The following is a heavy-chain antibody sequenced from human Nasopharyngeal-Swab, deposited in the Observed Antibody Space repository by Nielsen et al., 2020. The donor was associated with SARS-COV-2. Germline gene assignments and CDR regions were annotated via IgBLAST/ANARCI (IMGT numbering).Heavy chain of an antibody. CDR2: IRSKAYGGTT. Sequence: GESLKISCTASGFTFGDYAMSWFRQAPGKGLEWVGFIRSKAYGGTTDYAAPVKGRFTISRDDSKNTLYLQMNSLNTEDTAVYYCTTDRGFWSGRDTFDIWGQGTMVTVSS. V-gene: IGHV3-49*03. CDR1: GFTFGDYA. CDR3: TTDRGFWSGRDTFDI. D-gene: IGHD3-3*01. J-gene: IGHJ3*02.